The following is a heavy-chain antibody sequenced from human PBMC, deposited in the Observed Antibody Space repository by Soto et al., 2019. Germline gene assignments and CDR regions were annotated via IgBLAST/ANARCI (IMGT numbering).Heavy chain of an antibody. CDR2: IYYSGST. CDR1: GGSISSSSYY. CDR3: ARLRQWLTPFDY. Sequence: QLQLQESGPGLVKPSETLSLTCTVSGGSISSSSYYWGWIRQPPGKGLEWIGSIYYSGSTYYNPSLKSRVTISVDTSKNQFSLKLSSVTAADTAVYYCARLRQWLTPFDYWGQGTLVTVSS. J-gene: IGHJ4*02. V-gene: IGHV4-39*01. D-gene: IGHD6-19*01.